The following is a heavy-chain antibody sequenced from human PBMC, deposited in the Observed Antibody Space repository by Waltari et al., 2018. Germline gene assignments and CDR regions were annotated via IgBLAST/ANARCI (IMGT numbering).Heavy chain of an antibody. J-gene: IGHJ3*02. V-gene: IGHV1-18*04. CDR3: ARRFIGAFDI. CDR1: GYTFTAYG. D-gene: IGHD3-3*01. Sequence: QVQLVQSGPEMKRPGASVKVSCKASGYTFTAYGLSWVRQAPGQGLEWMGWIRDANDTTNDAQKFQDRATMTTDTTTSTAYMELRSLRSDDTAVYYCARRFIGAFDIWGQGTMVTVSS. CDR2: IRDANDTT.